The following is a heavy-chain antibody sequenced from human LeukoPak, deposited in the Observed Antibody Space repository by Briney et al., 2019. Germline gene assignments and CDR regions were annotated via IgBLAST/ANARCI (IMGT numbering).Heavy chain of an antibody. CDR2: INPNSGGT. Sequence: ASVKVSCKASGYTFTGYYMHWVRQAPGQGLEWMGWINPNSGGTNYAQKFQGRVTMTRDTSISTAYMELSRLRSDDTAVYYCARDPGSGYSSSWYFGEPAYYYYYMDVWGKGTTVTVSS. V-gene: IGHV1-2*02. CDR3: ARDPGSGYSSSWYFGEPAYYYYYMDV. D-gene: IGHD6-13*01. CDR1: GYTFTGYY. J-gene: IGHJ6*03.